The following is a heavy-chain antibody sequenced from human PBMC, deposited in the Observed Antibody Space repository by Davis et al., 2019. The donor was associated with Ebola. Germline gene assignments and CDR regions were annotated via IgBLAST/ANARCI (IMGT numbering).Heavy chain of an antibody. CDR1: GNSFTSHW. CDR2: IYTGDSDT. Sequence: KVSCKDSGNSFTSHWIGWVRQMPGKGLDWMGIIYTGDSDTRYSPSFQGQVTISVDNSISTAYLQWGSLKASDTAMYYCARSPRGSFDMWGQGTMVTVSS. V-gene: IGHV5-51*01. J-gene: IGHJ3*02. CDR3: ARSPRGSFDM. D-gene: IGHD3-10*01.